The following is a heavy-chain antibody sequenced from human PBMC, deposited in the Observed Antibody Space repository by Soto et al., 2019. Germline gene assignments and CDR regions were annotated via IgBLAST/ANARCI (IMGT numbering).Heavy chain of an antibody. V-gene: IGHV3-30-3*01. J-gene: IGHJ4*02. CDR3: ARDPKTSGGQHWAFNYFDS. D-gene: IGHD7-27*01. CDR2: ISYDGTNK. Sequence: VGSLRLSCAASGFSFSISPMHWVRQAPGKGPEWVALISYDGTNKFYADSVKGRFTISRDNSKSTLYLQVDSLRPEDAAVYYCARDPKTSGGQHWAFNYFDSWGQGTLVTVSS. CDR1: GFSFSISP.